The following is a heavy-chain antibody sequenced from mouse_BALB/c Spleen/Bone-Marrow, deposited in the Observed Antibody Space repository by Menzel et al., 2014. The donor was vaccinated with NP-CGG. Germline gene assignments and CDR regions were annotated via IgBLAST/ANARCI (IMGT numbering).Heavy chain of an antibody. D-gene: IGHD2-3*01. CDR1: GFDFSRYW. J-gene: IGHJ3*01. CDR2: INPESNTI. Sequence: EVKLMESGGGLVQPGGSLKLSCAASGFDFSRYWMSWVRQAPGKGLQWIGEINPESNTINYTPSLKDKFIISRDNAKNTLYLQMSNVRAEDTALYCCARLGYYGWFAYWGQGTLVTVSA. CDR3: ARLGYYGWFAY. V-gene: IGHV4-1*02.